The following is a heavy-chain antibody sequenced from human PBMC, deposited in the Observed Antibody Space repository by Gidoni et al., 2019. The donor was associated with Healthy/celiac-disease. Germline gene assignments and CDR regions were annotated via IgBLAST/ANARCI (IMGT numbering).Heavy chain of an antibody. D-gene: IGHD3-3*01. J-gene: IGHJ3*02. CDR2: FDPEDGET. CDR1: GYTPTELS. V-gene: IGHV1-24*01. CDR3: ATRSITIFGVVTDAFDI. Sequence: QVQLVQSGAEVKKPGASVKVSCTVSGYTPTELSMHWVRQAPGKGLEWMGGFDPEDGETIYAQKFQGRVTMTEDTSTDTAYMELSSLRSEDTAVYYCATRSITIFGVVTDAFDIWGQGTMVTVSS.